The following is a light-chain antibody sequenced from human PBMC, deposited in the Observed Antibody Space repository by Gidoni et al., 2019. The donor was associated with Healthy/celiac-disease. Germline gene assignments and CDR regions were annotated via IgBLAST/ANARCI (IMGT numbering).Light chain of an antibody. J-gene: IGKJ1*01. CDR3: QQYNSQT. Sequence: DIQMTQSPSTLSASVGDRVTITCRASQSISSWLAWYQQKPGKAPKLLIYKASSLESGVPSRFSGSGSGTEFTLTISSLQPDDFATYYCQQYNSQTFGQXTKVEIK. CDR2: KAS. V-gene: IGKV1-5*03. CDR1: QSISSW.